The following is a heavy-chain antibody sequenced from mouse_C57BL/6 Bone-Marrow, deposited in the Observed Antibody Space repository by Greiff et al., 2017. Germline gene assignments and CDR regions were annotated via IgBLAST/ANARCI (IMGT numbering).Heavy chain of an antibody. D-gene: IGHD2-4*01. CDR1: GYTFTEYT. Sequence: QVQLQQSGAELVKPGASVKLSCKASGYTFTEYTIHWVKQRSGQGLEWIGWFYPGSGGIKYNEKFKDKATLTADKSSSTASMELSSLTSEDSAVXFCARHEDPLFYCDYDRVAYWGQGTLVTVSA. J-gene: IGHJ3*01. CDR2: FYPGSGGI. V-gene: IGHV1-62-2*01. CDR3: ARHEDPLFYCDYDRVAY.